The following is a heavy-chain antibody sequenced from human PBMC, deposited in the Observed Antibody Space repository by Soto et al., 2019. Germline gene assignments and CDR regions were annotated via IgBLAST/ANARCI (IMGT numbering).Heavy chain of an antibody. J-gene: IGHJ6*03. CDR3: ARGNGLYYYYMDV. V-gene: IGHV4-34*01. CDR2: INHSGST. CDR1: GGSFSGYY. Sequence: SETLSLTCAVYGGSFSGYYWSWIRQPPGKGLEWIGEINHSGSTNYNPSLKSRVTISVDTSKNQFSLKLSSVTAADTAVYYCARGNGLYYYYMDVWGKGTTVTVSS.